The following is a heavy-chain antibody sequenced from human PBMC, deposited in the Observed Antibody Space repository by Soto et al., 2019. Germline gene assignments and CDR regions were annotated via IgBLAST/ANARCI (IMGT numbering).Heavy chain of an antibody. V-gene: IGHV3-30*18. CDR1: GFTFSSYG. CDR2: ISYDGSNK. Sequence: QVQLVESGGGVVKPGRSLRLSCAASGFTFSSYGMHWVRQAPGKGLEWVAVISYDGSNKYYADSVKGRFTISRDNSKNTLYLQMNSLRAEDTAVYYCAKGAYRGSYLHYWGQGTLVTVSS. D-gene: IGHD1-26*01. J-gene: IGHJ4*02. CDR3: AKGAYRGSYLHY.